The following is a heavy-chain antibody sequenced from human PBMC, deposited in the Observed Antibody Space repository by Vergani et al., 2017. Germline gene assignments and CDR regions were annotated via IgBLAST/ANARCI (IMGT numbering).Heavy chain of an antibody. Sequence: QLQLQESGPGLVKPSETLTLTCAVSGGSISGTNWWSWVRQSPGKGLEWIGEIYHSGSTNYNPSLKSRVTISVDKSKNQFSLKPSSVTAADTAVYYCASNGYYCLDYWGRGTLVTVSS. J-gene: IGHJ4*02. CDR2: IYHSGST. V-gene: IGHV4-4*02. CDR3: ASNGYYCLDY. D-gene: IGHD3-22*01. CDR1: GGSISGTNW.